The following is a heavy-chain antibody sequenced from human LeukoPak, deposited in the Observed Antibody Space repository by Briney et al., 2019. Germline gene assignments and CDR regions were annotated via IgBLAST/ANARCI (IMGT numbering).Heavy chain of an antibody. D-gene: IGHD2-15*01. Sequence: GGSLRLSCAASGFTFSSYAMHWVRQAPGKGLEWVAVISYDGSNKYYADSVKGRFTISRDNSKNTLYLQMNSQSAEDTAVYYCAREVRRIDAFDIWGQGTMVTVSS. V-gene: IGHV3-30-3*01. CDR2: ISYDGSNK. CDR1: GFTFSSYA. CDR3: AREVRRIDAFDI. J-gene: IGHJ3*02.